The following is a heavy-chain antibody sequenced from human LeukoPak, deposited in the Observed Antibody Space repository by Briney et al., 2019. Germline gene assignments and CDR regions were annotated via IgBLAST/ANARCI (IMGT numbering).Heavy chain of an antibody. CDR2: INPNSGGT. J-gene: IGHJ4*02. Sequence: ASVKVSCKASGYTFTGYYMHWVRQAPGQGLEWVGWINPNSGGTNYAQKFQGRVTMTRDTSISTAYMELSRLRSDDTAVYYCARHVIYDILTGYRDYFDYWGQGTLVTVSS. CDR3: ARHVIYDILTGYRDYFDY. CDR1: GYTFTGYY. D-gene: IGHD3-9*01. V-gene: IGHV1-2*02.